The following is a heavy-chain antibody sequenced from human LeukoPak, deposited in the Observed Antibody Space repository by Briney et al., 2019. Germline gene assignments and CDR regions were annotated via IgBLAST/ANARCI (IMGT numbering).Heavy chain of an antibody. V-gene: IGHV4-59*08. J-gene: IGHJ6*03. CDR3: ARRAIVVVPAAPYYYYYMDV. D-gene: IGHD2-2*01. Sequence: SETLSLTCTVSGGSISSYYWSWIRQPPGKGLEWIGYIYYSGSTNYNPSLKGRVTISVDTSKNQFSLKLSSVTAADTAVYYCARRAIVVVPAAPYYYYYMDVWGKGTTVTVSS. CDR2: IYYSGST. CDR1: GGSISSYY.